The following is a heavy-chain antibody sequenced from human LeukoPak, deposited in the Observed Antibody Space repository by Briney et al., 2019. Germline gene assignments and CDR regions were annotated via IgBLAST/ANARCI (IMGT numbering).Heavy chain of an antibody. D-gene: IGHD3-22*01. V-gene: IGHV3-73*01. Sequence: GGSLSLSCVVSGFTFSGSAVHWVRQASGKGLEWVGRIRSKANNYATAYAASVKGRFTISRDDSKNTAYLQMNSLKTEDTAVYYCTGDNFDSSVKFDYWGQGTLVTVSS. CDR1: GFTFSGSA. J-gene: IGHJ4*02. CDR3: TGDNFDSSVKFDY. CDR2: IRSKANNYAT.